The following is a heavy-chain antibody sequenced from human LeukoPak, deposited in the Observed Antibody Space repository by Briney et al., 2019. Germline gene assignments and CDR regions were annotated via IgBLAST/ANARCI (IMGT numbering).Heavy chain of an antibody. V-gene: IGHV1-2*06. CDR1: GYTFTGYY. J-gene: IGHJ5*02. CDR3: AREPVFDSSERNWFDP. Sequence: ASVKVSCKASGYTFTGYYMHWVRQAPGQGLEWMGRINPNSGGTNYAQKFQGRVTITADESTSTAYMELSSLRSEDTAVYYCAREPVFDSSERNWFDPWGQGTLVTVSS. CDR2: INPNSGGT. D-gene: IGHD3-22*01.